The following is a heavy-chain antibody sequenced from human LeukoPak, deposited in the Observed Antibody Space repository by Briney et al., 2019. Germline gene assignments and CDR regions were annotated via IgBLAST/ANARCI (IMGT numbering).Heavy chain of an antibody. Sequence: SETLSLTCTVSGGSISSYYWSWLRQPPGKGLEWIGYIYYSGSTNYNPSLKSRVTISVDTSTNQFSLKLSSVTAADTAVYYCARDSVYCSGSSCYSSYYGMDVWGQGTTVTVSS. J-gene: IGHJ6*02. CDR3: ARDSVYCSGSSCYSSYYGMDV. CDR2: IYYSGST. CDR1: GGSISSYY. V-gene: IGHV4-59*01. D-gene: IGHD2-15*01.